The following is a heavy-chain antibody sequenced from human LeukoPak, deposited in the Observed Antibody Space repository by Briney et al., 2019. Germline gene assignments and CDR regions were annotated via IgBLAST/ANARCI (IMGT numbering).Heavy chain of an antibody. Sequence: SETLSLTCTVSGGSVSSNRYFWNWIRQPPGKGLQWIGYFYYSGSTNYNPSLGSRVTISVDTSNNQFSLKLSSVTAADTALYYCARVMASNGSIDFWGQGTMVTVSS. D-gene: IGHD1-26*01. CDR3: ARVMASNGSIDF. CDR1: GGSVSSNRYF. CDR2: FYYSGST. J-gene: IGHJ3*01. V-gene: IGHV4-61*01.